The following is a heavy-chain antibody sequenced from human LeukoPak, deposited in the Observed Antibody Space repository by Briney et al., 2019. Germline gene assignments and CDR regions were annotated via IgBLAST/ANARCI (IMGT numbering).Heavy chain of an antibody. CDR2: IYYRGTT. V-gene: IGHV4-39*07. CDR1: GGSIGSSTYY. CDR3: VRDFSGFCSGDSCRKYYFDY. D-gene: IGHD2-15*01. Sequence: PSETLSLTCTVSGGSIGSSTYYWGWIRQPPGKGLEWIGTIYYRGTTYYNPSLKSRVTISVDTSRNQFSLKLSSVTAADTAVYYCVRDFSGFCSGDSCRKYYFDYWGQGTLVTVSS. J-gene: IGHJ4*02.